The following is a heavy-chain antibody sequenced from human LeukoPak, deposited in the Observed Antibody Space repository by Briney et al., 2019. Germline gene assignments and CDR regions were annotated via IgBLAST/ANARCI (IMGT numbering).Heavy chain of an antibody. CDR1: GFTFSDYY. CDR2: ISSSGSTI. V-gene: IGHV3-11*04. Sequence: GGSLRLSCAASGFTFSDYYMSWIRQAPGKGLEWVSYISSSGSTIYYADSVKGRFTISRDNAKNSLYLQMNSLRAEDTAVYYCARSFPSGYSSAFDYWGQGTLVTVSS. D-gene: IGHD6-19*01. CDR3: ARSFPSGYSSAFDY. J-gene: IGHJ4*02.